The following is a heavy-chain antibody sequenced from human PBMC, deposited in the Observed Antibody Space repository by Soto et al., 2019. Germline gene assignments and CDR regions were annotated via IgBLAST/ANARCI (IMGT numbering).Heavy chain of an antibody. Sequence: GGSLGLSCAASGFTVSSNYMSWVRQAPGKGLEWVSVIYSGGSTYYADSVKGRFTISRDNSKNTLYLQMNSLKTEDTAVYYCTTGSTNECFGHPDAFAIWGQGTMVTVSS. CDR2: IYSGGST. CDR1: GFTVSSNY. D-gene: IGHD3-10*01. J-gene: IGHJ3*02. V-gene: IGHV3-66*01. CDR3: TTGSTNECFGHPDAFAI.